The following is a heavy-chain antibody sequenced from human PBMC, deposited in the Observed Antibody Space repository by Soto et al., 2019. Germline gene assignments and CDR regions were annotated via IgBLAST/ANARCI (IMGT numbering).Heavy chain of an antibody. J-gene: IGHJ2*01. D-gene: IGHD6-13*01. CDR1: GASISSFN. CDR3: ARDRGEYTSSWFWYFSH. V-gene: IGHV4-4*07. CDR2: LNIAGTI. Sequence: SETLSLTCSVSGASISSFNWNWVRQPSGKGPEWVGRLNIAGTINYNPPLKSRITMSMDTSKNQISLHLRSATAADTAIYYCARDRGEYTSSWFWYFSHWGHGTLVTVSS.